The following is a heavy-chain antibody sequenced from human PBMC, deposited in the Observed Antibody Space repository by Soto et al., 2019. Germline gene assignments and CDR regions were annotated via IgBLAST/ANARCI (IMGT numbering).Heavy chain of an antibody. V-gene: IGHV3-53*02. CDR1: GFSVSHNY. CDR2: IYRDGRP. J-gene: IGHJ3*01. D-gene: IGHD2-8*02. Sequence: EVQVVETGGGLIQPGGSLRLSCAVSGFSVSHNYMTWVRQAPGKGLDWVSVIYRDGRPYYANSVKGRFTLSRDTSKNMVYLQMHSLRVEDTALYYCARATENTGGGLDVWGQGAMVNVSS. CDR3: ARATENTGGGLDV.